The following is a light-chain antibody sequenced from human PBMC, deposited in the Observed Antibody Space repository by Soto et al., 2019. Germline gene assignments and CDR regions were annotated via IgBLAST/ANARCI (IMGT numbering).Light chain of an antibody. CDR3: KSYTSSNTLV. J-gene: IGLJ2*01. CDR2: DVT. V-gene: IGLV2-14*03. Sequence: QSALTQPASVSGSPGQSITISCTGTSNDVGGYNFVSWYQHHPGKAPKLMIYDVTNRPSGVSNRFSGSKSGNTASLTISELQAEDEADYYCKSYTSSNTLVFGGGTKLTVL. CDR1: SNDVGGYNF.